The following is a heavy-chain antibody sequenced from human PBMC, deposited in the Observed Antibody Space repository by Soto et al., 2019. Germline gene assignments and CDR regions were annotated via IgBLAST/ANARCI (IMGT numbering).Heavy chain of an antibody. J-gene: IGHJ4*02. D-gene: IGHD3-16*02. V-gene: IGHV4-4*02. CDR3: ARESLYYDYVWGSYRQSYFDY. CDR1: GGSISSSNW. Sequence: SETLSLTCAVSGGSISSSNWWSWVRQPPGKGLEWIGEIYHSGSTNYNPSLKSRVTISVDKSKNQFSLKLSSVTAADTAVYYCARESLYYDYVWGSYRQSYFDYWGQGTLVTVSS. CDR2: IYHSGST.